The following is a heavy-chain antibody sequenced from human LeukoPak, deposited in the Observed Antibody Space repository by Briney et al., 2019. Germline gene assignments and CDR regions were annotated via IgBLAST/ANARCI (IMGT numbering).Heavy chain of an antibody. Sequence: SETLSLTCTVSGGSISTYYWSWIRQSPGKGLEWIGSIYYSGSTYYNPSLKSRVTISVDTSKNQFSLKLSSVTAADTAVYYCAREECAVWSGGSCYRRGNWFDPWGQGTLVTVSS. J-gene: IGHJ5*02. CDR1: GGSISTYY. V-gene: IGHV4-59*01. CDR3: AREECAVWSGGSCYRRGNWFDP. CDR2: IYYSGST. D-gene: IGHD2-15*01.